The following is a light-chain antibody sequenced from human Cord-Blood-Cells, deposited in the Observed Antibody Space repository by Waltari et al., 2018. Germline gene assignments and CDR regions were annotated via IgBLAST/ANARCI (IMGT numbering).Light chain of an antibody. Sequence: QSALTQPASVSGSPGQSITISRTGTSSDVGSYNLVSWYQQHRCKAPKRMIYGGSKRPSGVSNRFSGSKSGNTASLTISGLQAEDEADYYCCSYAGSSTWVFGGGTKLTVL. V-gene: IGLV2-23*01. CDR1: SSDVGSYNL. J-gene: IGLJ3*02. CDR2: GGS. CDR3: CSYAGSSTWV.